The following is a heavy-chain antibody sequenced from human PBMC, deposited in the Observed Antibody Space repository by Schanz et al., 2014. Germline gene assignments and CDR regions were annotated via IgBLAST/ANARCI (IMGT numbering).Heavy chain of an antibody. V-gene: IGHV3-23*03. CDR2: LYIRST. J-gene: IGHJ3*01. Sequence: EVQVVESGGGLVQPGGSLRLSCEASGFTLTSYALTWVRQAPGKGLECVSILYIRSTYYADSVKGRFTISRDNSKNMVFLQMNSLRVEDTAIYYCARDEGKDGYNLAFDVWGQGTLVTVSS. CDR3: ARDEGKDGYNLAFDV. D-gene: IGHD5-12*01. CDR1: GFTLTSYA.